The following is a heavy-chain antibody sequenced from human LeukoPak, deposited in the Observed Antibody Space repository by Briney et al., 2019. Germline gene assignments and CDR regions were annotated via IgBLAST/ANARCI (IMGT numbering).Heavy chain of an antibody. D-gene: IGHD6-19*01. CDR2: INHSGST. J-gene: IGHJ4*02. CDR3: ASGRNSSGWYRY. CDR1: GGSFSGYY. V-gene: IGHV4-34*01. Sequence: SETLSLTCAVYGGSFSGYYWSWIRQPPGKGLEWIGEINHSGSTNYNPSLKSRVTISVDTSKNQFSLKLSSVTAADTAVYYCASGRNSSGWYRYWGQGTLVTVSS.